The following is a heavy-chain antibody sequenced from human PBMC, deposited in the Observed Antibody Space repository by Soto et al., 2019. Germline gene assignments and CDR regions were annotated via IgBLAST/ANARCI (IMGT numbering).Heavy chain of an antibody. CDR1: GHTGTSYA. D-gene: IGHD2-15*01. V-gene: IGHV1-3*05. Sequence: QVQLVQSGAEEKKPGASVKVSCKASGHTGTSYAMHWVRYPPGQSLEWMGWIDAGNGHTKYSQKSQRRVTITRDTSASTAYMALSSLRSEETAVYCCTRDILFDSWGQGTLVTVS. CDR3: TRDILFDS. CDR2: IDAGNGHT. J-gene: IGHJ4*02.